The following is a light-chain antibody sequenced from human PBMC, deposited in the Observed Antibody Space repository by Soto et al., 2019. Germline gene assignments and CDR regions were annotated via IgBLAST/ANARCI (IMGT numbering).Light chain of an antibody. CDR3: QVWDSSSDVV. CDR1: NIGSKS. J-gene: IGLJ2*01. CDR2: YDS. V-gene: IGLV3-21*04. Sequence: SYELTQPPSVSVAPGKTARTTCGGNNIGSKSVHWYQQKPGQAPVLVIYYDSDRPSGIPERFSGSNSGNTATLTISRVEAGDEADYYCQVWDSSSDVVFGGGTKVTVL.